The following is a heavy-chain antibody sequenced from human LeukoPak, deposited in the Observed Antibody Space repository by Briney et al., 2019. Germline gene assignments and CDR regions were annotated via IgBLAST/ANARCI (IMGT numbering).Heavy chain of an antibody. Sequence: GGSLRLSCAASGFPFSSYVMRWVRQGPGKGLQWVSDISGSGDSTDYADSVKGRFTISRDNSKNILFLQMSSLRADDTAIYYCARQVGFCSDSTCYLDYWGQGALVTVSS. D-gene: IGHD3-22*01. CDR3: ARQVGFCSDSTCYLDY. CDR2: ISGSGDST. CDR1: GFPFSSYV. J-gene: IGHJ4*02. V-gene: IGHV3-23*01.